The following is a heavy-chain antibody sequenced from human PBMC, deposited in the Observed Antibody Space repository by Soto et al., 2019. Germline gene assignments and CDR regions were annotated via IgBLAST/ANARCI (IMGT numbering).Heavy chain of an antibody. Sequence: GGSLRLSCAASGFTVSSNYMSWVRQAPGKGLEWVSVIYSGGSTYYADSVKGRFTISRDNSKNTLYLQMNSLRAEDTAVYYCATLNYYDSSGYQSPYFDYWGQGTLVTVSS. CDR3: ATLNYYDSSGYQSPYFDY. D-gene: IGHD3-22*01. CDR1: GFTVSSNY. J-gene: IGHJ4*02. CDR2: IYSGGST. V-gene: IGHV3-66*04.